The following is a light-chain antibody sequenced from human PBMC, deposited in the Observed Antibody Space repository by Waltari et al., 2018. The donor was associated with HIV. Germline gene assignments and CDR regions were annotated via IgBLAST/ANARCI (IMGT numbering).Light chain of an antibody. CDR2: EVS. Sequence: QSALTQPASVSGSPGQSITISCTGTSSDVGSYNLVSWYQQHPGKGPKLMIYEVSKRPSGVSKRFSGSKSGNTASLTSSGLQAEDESDYYGCSYAGGSTCLYVFGTGTKVTVL. J-gene: IGLJ1*01. CDR3: CSYAGGSTCLYV. CDR1: SSDVGSYNL. V-gene: IGLV2-23*02.